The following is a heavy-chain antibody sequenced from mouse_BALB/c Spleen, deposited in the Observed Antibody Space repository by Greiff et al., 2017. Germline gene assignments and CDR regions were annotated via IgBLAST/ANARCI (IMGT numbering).Heavy chain of an antibody. V-gene: IGHV5-12-2*01. CDR1: GFTFSSYT. Sequence: EVQLVESGGGLVQPGGSLKLSCAASGFTFSSYTMSWVRQTPEKRLEWVAYISNGGGSTYYPDTVKGRFTISRDNAKNTLYLQMSSLKSEDTAMYYCATTATKGYFDYWGQGTTLTVSS. CDR3: ATTATKGYFDY. J-gene: IGHJ2*01. CDR2: ISNGGGST. D-gene: IGHD1-2*01.